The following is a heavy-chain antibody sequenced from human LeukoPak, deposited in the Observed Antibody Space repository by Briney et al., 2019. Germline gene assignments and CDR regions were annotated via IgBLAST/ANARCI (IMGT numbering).Heavy chain of an antibody. CDR2: ISSNNGNT. J-gene: IGHJ4*02. D-gene: IGHD2/OR15-2a*01. CDR3: ARDEEGPVNY. CDR1: GYTFTSHG. Sequence: ASVKVSCKASGYTFTSHGISWVRQAPGQGLEWMGWISSNNGNTKYAQKFQGRVTMTTETSTSTAYMELRSLRSDDTAVYYCARDEEGPVNYWGQGTLVTVSS. V-gene: IGHV1-18*01.